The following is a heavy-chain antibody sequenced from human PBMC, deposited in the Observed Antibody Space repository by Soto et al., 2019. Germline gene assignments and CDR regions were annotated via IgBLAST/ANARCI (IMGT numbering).Heavy chain of an antibody. CDR2: IFHSGRT. Sequence: SETLSLTCSVCGASIISNDWWIWIRQTPGKGLEWIGEIFHSGRTNYSPSFKSRVTISVDTSKSQFSLEMASVTAADTAVYYCARGEDAFFYYGLDVWGQGITVTVSS. CDR3: ARGEDAFFYYGLDV. J-gene: IGHJ6*02. V-gene: IGHV4-4*02. CDR1: GASIISNDW.